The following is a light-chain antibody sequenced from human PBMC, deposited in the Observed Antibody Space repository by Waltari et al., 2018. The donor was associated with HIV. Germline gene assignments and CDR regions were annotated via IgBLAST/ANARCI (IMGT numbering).Light chain of an antibody. CDR1: TSDVGGYNY. CDR3: SSYTRSTVYV. Sequence: QSALTQPASVSGSPGPSITISCTGTTSDVGGYNYVSWYQQHPGKAPKLMIYEVSKRPSGVSNRFSGSKSGSTASLTISGLQAEDEADYYCSSYTRSTVYVFGTGTKVTVL. CDR2: EVS. J-gene: IGLJ1*01. V-gene: IGLV2-14*01.